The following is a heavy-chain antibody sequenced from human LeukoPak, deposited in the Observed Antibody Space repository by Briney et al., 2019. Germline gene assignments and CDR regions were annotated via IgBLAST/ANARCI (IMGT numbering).Heavy chain of an antibody. CDR1: GGSISSSSYY. J-gene: IGHJ3*02. D-gene: IGHD2-2*01. V-gene: IGHV4-39*02. Sequence: KPSETLSLTCTVSGGSISSSSYYWGWIRQPPGKGLEWIGSIYYSGSTYYNPSLKSRVTISVDTSKNQFSLKLSSVTAADTAVYYCARDRSDCSSTSCYDAFDIWGQGTMVTVSS. CDR3: ARDRSDCSSTSCYDAFDI. CDR2: IYYSGST.